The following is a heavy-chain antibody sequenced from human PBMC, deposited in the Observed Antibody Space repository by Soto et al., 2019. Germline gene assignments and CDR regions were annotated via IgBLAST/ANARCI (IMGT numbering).Heavy chain of an antibody. Sequence: EVQLMESGGGLVQPGGSLRLSCAASGFTLSAYSMHWVRQAPGKGLEWVSYISSSSSTIYYADSVRGRFTISIDNAKNSLYLQMNSLRDEDTAVFYCVRDAPMCSGGTCLDYWGQGTLVTVSS. J-gene: IGHJ4*02. D-gene: IGHD2-15*01. CDR2: ISSSSSTI. V-gene: IGHV3-48*02. CDR3: VRDAPMCSGGTCLDY. CDR1: GFTLSAYS.